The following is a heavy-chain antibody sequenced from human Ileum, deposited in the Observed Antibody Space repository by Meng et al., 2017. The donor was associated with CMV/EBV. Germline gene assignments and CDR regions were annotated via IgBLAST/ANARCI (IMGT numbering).Heavy chain of an antibody. CDR2: IKLDSGVT. V-gene: IGHV1-2*02. J-gene: IGHJ4*02. CDR3: ARDSAILAGTYFDY. Sequence: ASVKVSCKASGFTFSDYYMHWLRQAPGQGLEWLGWIKLDSGVTNYPQRFQGRVTLTRDTSITTAYMDLSRLTSDDTAVYYCARDSAILAGTYFDYWGQGSLVTVSS. D-gene: IGHD6-13*01. CDR1: GFTFSDYY.